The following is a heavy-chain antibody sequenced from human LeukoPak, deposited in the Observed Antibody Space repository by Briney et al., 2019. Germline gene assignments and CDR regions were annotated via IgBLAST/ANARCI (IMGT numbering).Heavy chain of an antibody. J-gene: IGHJ3*02. D-gene: IGHD6-19*01. CDR2: SYPGDSDT. Sequence: KDGESLKISGKGSGYSFTSYWIGWVRQMPGKGLEWMGISYPGDSDTRYSPSFQGQVTISADKSISTAYLQWSSLKASDTAMYYCARPQWPRAVDAFDIWGQGTMVTVSS. CDR3: ARPQWPRAVDAFDI. CDR1: GYSFTSYW. V-gene: IGHV5-51*01.